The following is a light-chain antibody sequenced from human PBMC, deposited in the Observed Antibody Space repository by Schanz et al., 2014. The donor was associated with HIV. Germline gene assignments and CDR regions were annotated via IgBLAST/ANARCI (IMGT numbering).Light chain of an antibody. CDR2: GPS. J-gene: IGKJ1*01. Sequence: EIVMTQSPATLSVSPGERATLSCRASQSVSTNLAWYQQKPGQTPRLLIYGPSTRATGIPDRFSGSGSGTDFILTISRLEPEDFAVYYCQQHGGSPETFGQGTKVEIK. V-gene: IGKV3-20*01. CDR3: QQHGGSPET. CDR1: QSVSTN.